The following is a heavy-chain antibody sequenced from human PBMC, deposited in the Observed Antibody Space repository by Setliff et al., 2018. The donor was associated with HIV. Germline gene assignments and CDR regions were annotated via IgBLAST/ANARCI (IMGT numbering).Heavy chain of an antibody. V-gene: IGHV1-69*05. CDR2: IIPIFGTA. J-gene: IGHJ4*02. CDR3: ARPGIAAADYYFDY. Sequence: ASVKVSCKASGGTFSSYAISWVRQAPGQGLEWMGGIIPIFGTANYAQKFQGRVTIIRDTSTSTVYMDLSSLRSEDTAVYYCARPGIAAADYYFDYWGQGALVTVSS. D-gene: IGHD6-13*01. CDR1: GGTFSSYA.